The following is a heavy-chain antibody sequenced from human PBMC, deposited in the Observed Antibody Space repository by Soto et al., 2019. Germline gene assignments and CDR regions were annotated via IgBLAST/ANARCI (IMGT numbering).Heavy chain of an antibody. J-gene: IGHJ6*02. CDR3: ARDSYSSRWYGGRYYYHGMGV. CDR1: GYTFTSYY. CDR2: INPSGGST. Sequence: ASVKVSCKASGYTFTSYYMHWVRQAPGQGLEWMGIINPSGGSTSYAQKFQGRVTMTRDTSTSTVYMALSSLRSEDTAVYYCARDSYSSRWYGGRYYYHGMGVWGQGTTVTVSS. D-gene: IGHD6-19*01. V-gene: IGHV1-46*01.